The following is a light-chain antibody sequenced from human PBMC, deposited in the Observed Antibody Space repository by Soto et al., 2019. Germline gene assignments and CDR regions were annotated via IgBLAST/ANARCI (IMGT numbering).Light chain of an antibody. CDR3: QQYGSYSPWT. Sequence: DLQMTQSPSTLSASVGDRVTITCRASQSIGSWLAWYQQKPGKAPKLLIYKASSLESGVPSRFIGSGSGTEFTLTISSLQPDDFASYYCQQYGSYSPWTFGQGTKVEIK. CDR1: QSIGSW. CDR2: KAS. J-gene: IGKJ1*01. V-gene: IGKV1-5*03.